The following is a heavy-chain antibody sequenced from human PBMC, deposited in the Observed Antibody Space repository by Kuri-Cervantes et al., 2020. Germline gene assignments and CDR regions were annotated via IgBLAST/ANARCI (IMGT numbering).Heavy chain of an antibody. CDR3: ARGQDTPMWELYYMDV. Sequence: SETLSLTCTVSGGSISSYYWSWIRQPPGKGLEWIGEINQSGSTNYNPSLKSRVTISVDTSKNQFSLKLSSVTAADTAVYYCARGQDTPMWELYYMDVWGKGTTVTVSS. CDR2: INQSGST. D-gene: IGHD5-18*01. J-gene: IGHJ6*03. CDR1: GGSISSYY. V-gene: IGHV4-34*01.